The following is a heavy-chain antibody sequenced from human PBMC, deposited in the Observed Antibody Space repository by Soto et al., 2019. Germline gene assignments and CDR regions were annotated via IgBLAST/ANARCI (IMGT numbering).Heavy chain of an antibody. D-gene: IGHD5-12*01. CDR3: ARGRDGYTINWSDP. V-gene: IGHV1-69*01. Sequence: QVQLVQSGAEVKKPGSSVKVSCKASGGTFSSYAISWVRQAPGQGLEGMGGIIPIFGTANYAQKFQGRVTITADESTSTAYMGLSSLRSEDTAVYYCARGRDGYTINWSDPWGQGTLVTVSS. J-gene: IGHJ5*02. CDR2: IIPIFGTA. CDR1: GGTFSSYA.